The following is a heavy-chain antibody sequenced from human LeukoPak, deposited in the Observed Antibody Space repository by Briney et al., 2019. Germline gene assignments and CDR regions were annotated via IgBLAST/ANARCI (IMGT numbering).Heavy chain of an antibody. V-gene: IGHV1-69*13. J-gene: IGHJ4*02. CDR3: AVGGRQLVLKGPFDY. CDR1: GGTFSSYA. D-gene: IGHD6-6*01. Sequence: VASVKVSCKASGGTFSSYAISWVRQAPGQGLEWMGGIIPIFGTANYAQKFQGRVTITADESTSTAYMELSSLRSEDTAVYYCAVGGRQLVLKGPFDYWGQGTLSPSPQ. CDR2: IIPIFGTA.